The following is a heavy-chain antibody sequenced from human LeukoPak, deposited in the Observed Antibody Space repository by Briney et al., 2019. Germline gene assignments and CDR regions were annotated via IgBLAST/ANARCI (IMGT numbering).Heavy chain of an antibody. CDR1: GFTFSSYA. J-gene: IGHJ4*02. CDR3: AKDRSSGWYFGGFDY. V-gene: IGHV3-23*01. CDR2: ISGSGGSA. D-gene: IGHD6-19*01. Sequence: GGSLRLSCAASGFTFSSYAMSWVRQAPGKGLEWVSAISGSGGSAYYADSVKGRFTISRGNSKNTLYLQMNSLRAEDTAVYYCAKDRSSGWYFGGFDYWGQGTLVTVSS.